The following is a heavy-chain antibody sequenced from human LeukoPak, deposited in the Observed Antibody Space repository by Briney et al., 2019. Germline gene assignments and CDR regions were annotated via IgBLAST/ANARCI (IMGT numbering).Heavy chain of an antibody. CDR3: ARSPDILTGENFDY. CDR2: INPNSGGT. V-gene: IGHV1-2*02. Sequence: ASVKVSCKASRYTFTDYYMHWVRQAPGQGLEWMGWINPNSGGTNYAQKFYARVTMTRDTSISTAYMELSRLRSDDTAGFYCARSPDILTGENFDYWGQGTLVTVSS. D-gene: IGHD3-9*01. CDR1: RYTFTDYY. J-gene: IGHJ4*02.